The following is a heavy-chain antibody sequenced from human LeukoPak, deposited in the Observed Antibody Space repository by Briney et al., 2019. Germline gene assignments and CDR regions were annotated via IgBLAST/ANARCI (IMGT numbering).Heavy chain of an antibody. J-gene: IGHJ4*02. CDR3: ARADGDYFDYFDY. V-gene: IGHV4-59*08. CDR2: IYYSGST. Sequence: SETLSLTCTVSGGSISSYYWSWIRQPPGKGLEWIGYIYYSGSTNYNPSLKSRVTISVDTSKNQFSLKLSSVTAADTAVYYCARADGDYFDYFDYWGQGTLVTVSS. D-gene: IGHD2/OR15-2a*01. CDR1: GGSISSYY.